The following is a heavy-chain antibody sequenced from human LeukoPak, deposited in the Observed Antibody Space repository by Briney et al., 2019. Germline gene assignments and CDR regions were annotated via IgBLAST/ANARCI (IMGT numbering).Heavy chain of an antibody. Sequence: SETLSLTCTVSGGSISSYYWSWIRQPPGKGLEWIGYIYYTGSTEYHPSLKSRVTISLDTSKNQFSLKLTSVTAAETAVYYCARVYQSAEYYFDSWGQGKLVRVSS. D-gene: IGHD2-2*01. CDR3: ARVYQSAEYYFDS. CDR2: IYYTGST. CDR1: GGSISSYY. V-gene: IGHV4-59*01. J-gene: IGHJ4*02.